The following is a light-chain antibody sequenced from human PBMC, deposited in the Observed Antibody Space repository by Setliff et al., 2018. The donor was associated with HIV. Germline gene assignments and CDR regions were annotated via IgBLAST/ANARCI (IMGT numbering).Light chain of an antibody. CDR2: SNI. J-gene: IGLJ1*01. Sequence: QSVLTQPPSASGTPGQRVTISCSGSRSNIGRNSVTWYQQFLGAAPKLLIYSNIQQPSGVPDRFSGSKSGSSASLAISGLQSEDEADYYCAAWDDTVNGYVFGTGTKVTV. V-gene: IGLV1-44*01. CDR3: AAWDDTVNGYV. CDR1: RSNIGRNS.